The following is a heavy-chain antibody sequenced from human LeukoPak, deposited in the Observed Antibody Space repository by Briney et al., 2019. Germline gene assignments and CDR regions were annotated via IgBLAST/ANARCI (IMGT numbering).Heavy chain of an antibody. CDR2: IWYDESNK. V-gene: IGHV3-33*01. D-gene: IGHD3-10*01. J-gene: IGHJ4*02. CDR3: ARTAWNYFGSGNYYAPDY. Sequence: GGSLRLSCAASGFMLNNYDMHWVRQAPGRGLEWVAMIWYDESNKYYADSVKGRFTISRDNSKNMLYLQMNSLRVDDTAIYYCARTAWNYFGSGNYYAPDYWGQGTLVTVSS. CDR1: GFMLNNYD.